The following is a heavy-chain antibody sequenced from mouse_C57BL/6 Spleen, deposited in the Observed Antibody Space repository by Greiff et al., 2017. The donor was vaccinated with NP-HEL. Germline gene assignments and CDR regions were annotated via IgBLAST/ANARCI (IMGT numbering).Heavy chain of an antibody. CDR1: GYAFSSSW. Sequence: QVQLQQSGPELVKPGASVKISCKASGYAFSSSWMNWVKQRPGKGLEWIGRIYPGDGDTNYNGKFKGKATLTADKSYSTAYMQLSSLTSEDSAVYFCARNDGYYVRSYWYFDVWGTGTTVTVSS. V-gene: IGHV1-82*01. CDR2: IYPGDGDT. D-gene: IGHD2-3*01. CDR3: ARNDGYYVRSYWYFDV. J-gene: IGHJ1*03.